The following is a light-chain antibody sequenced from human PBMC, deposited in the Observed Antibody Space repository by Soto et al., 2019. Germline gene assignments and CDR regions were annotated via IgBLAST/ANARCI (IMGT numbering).Light chain of an antibody. J-gene: IGKJ4*01. CDR3: QQYYSTPRT. V-gene: IGKV4-1*01. CDR1: QSVLYSSNNKNY. CDR2: WAS. Sequence: DIVLTQSPDSLAVSLGERATINCKSSQSVLYSSNNKNYLAWYQQKPGQPPKLLIYWASTRESGVTDRCSGSGSGTDFTLTISSLQAEDVAVYSCQQYYSTPRTFGGGTKVEIK.